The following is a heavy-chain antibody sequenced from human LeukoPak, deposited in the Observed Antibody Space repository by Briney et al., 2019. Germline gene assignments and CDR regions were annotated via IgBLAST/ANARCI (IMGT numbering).Heavy chain of an antibody. CDR3: ARLPGGSSSWDHYYYMDV. V-gene: IGHV4-39*07. CDR2: IYYSGST. D-gene: IGHD6-13*01. Sequence: SETLSLTCTVSGGSISSSSYYWGWIRQPPGKGLQWIGSIYYSGSTYYNPSLKSRVTISVDTSKNQFSLKLSSVTAADTAVYYCARLPGGSSSWDHYYYMDVWGKGTTVTISS. CDR1: GGSISSSSYY. J-gene: IGHJ6*03.